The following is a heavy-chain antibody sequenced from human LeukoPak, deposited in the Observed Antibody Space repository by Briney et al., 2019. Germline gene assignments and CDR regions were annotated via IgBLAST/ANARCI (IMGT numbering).Heavy chain of an antibody. Sequence: PGGSLRLSCAASGFTFSSYWMSWVRQAPGKGLEWVANIKKDGSEKYYVDSVKGRFTISRDNAKNSLYLQMNSLRAEDTAVYYCARDLYRIVVVPHYFDYWAREPWSPSPQ. D-gene: IGHD3-22*01. V-gene: IGHV3-7*01. CDR1: GFTFSSYW. CDR3: ARDLYRIVVVPHYFDY. CDR2: IKKDGSEK. J-gene: IGHJ4*02.